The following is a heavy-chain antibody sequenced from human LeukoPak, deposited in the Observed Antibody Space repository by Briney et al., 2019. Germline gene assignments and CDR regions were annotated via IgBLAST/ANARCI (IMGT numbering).Heavy chain of an antibody. D-gene: IGHD1-26*01. J-gene: IGHJ4*02. CDR1: GFTFDDYA. CDR3: AKDQAATVLVGASTLDY. CDR2: ISWDGGST. V-gene: IGHV3-43D*03. Sequence: GGSLRLSCAASGFTFDDYAMHWVRQAPGKGLEWVSLISWDGGSTYYADSVKGRFTISRDNSKNSLYQQMNSLRAEDTALYYCAKDQAATVLVGASTLDYWGQGTLVTVSS.